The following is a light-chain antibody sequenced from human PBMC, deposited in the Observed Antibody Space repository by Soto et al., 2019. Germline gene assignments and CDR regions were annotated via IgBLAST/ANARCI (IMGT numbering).Light chain of an antibody. Sequence: QSALTQPASVSGSPGQSITISCTGTSSDGGDNNYVSWYQQQTGKAPKLMIYDVTHRPSGSSNRFSGSTSGNTSSLTIPGLQAYEDAESYCSSYTCSSTLYVFGTGTKLTV. V-gene: IGLV2-14*01. CDR1: SSDGGDNNY. CDR2: DVT. J-gene: IGLJ1*01. CDR3: SSYTCSSTLYV.